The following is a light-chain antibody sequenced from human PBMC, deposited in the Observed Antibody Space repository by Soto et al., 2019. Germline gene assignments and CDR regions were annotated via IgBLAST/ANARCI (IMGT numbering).Light chain of an antibody. CDR3: QQYNGLPLT. Sequence: DIQMTQSPSSLSASVGDRVTITCQASQDINNFLNWYQQKPGQAPRLLIYDASKLEVGVPSRFSGRGSGTDFTFTINSLQPEDIATYYCQQYNGLPLTFGGGTRVGIK. V-gene: IGKV1-33*01. CDR1: QDINNF. J-gene: IGKJ4*01. CDR2: DAS.